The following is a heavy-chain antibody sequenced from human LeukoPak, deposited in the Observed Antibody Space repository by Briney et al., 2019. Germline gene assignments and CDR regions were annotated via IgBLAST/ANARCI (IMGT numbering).Heavy chain of an antibody. J-gene: IGHJ4*02. CDR3: AKETLAGFDS. CDR1: GFTFSIYA. V-gene: IGHV3-23*01. CDR2: ISRDGGTT. Sequence: GGSLRLSCAASGFTFSIYAMAWVRQPPGKGLEWVSVISRDGGTTYYANSVRGRFTISRDNSNNMVYLQMNSLRAEDTALYFCAKETLAGFDSWGQGTLVTVSS.